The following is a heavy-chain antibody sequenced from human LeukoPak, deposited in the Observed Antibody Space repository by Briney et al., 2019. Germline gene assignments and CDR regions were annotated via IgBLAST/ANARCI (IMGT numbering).Heavy chain of an antibody. CDR1: GFTFSSSW. D-gene: IGHD5-18*01. J-gene: IGHJ4*02. V-gene: IGHV3-74*01. CDR3: ARSSGYGYDY. CDR2: VSSDGSSS. Sequence: GRSLRLSCAASGFTFSSSWMHWVRQAPGKGLVWVSRVSSDGSSSSYADSVKGRFTISRDNAKNTLSPQMNSLRAEDTAVYYCARSSGYGYDYWGQGTLVTVSS.